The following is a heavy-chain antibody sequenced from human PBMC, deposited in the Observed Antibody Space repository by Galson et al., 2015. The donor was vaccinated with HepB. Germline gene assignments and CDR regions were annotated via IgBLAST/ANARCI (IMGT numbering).Heavy chain of an antibody. J-gene: IGHJ6*02. V-gene: IGHV3-23*01. Sequence: SLRLSCAASGFTLSSYAMSWVRLAPGQGLEWVSVINGSGGSTYYADYVKGRFTISRDNSKNTLYLQMNSLRAEDTAVYYCAEDRGVGSSSWEAYYHYGMDVWGQGTTVTVSS. D-gene: IGHD6-13*01. CDR2: INGSGGST. CDR1: GFTLSSYA. CDR3: AEDRGVGSSSWEAYYHYGMDV.